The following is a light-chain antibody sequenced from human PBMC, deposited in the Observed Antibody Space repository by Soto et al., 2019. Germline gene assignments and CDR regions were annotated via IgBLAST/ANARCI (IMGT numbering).Light chain of an antibody. J-gene: IGKJ1*01. CDR2: DAS. V-gene: IGKV3-11*01. Sequence: EIVLTQSPATLSLSPGERATLSCRASQSVSNYLAWYQQKPGQAPRLLIYDASNRATDIPARFSGSGSGTDFTLTISNLEPEDFAVYYCQQRSNWPTFGQGTKVDIK. CDR3: QQRSNWPT. CDR1: QSVSNY.